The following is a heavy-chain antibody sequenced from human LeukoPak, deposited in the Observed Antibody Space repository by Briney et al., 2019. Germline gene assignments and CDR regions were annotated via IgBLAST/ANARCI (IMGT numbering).Heavy chain of an antibody. CDR3: ARHGGYCSSTSCPAYFDY. V-gene: IGHV5-51*01. CDR2: IYPVDSDT. CDR1: GYSFTSYW. J-gene: IGHJ4*02. D-gene: IGHD2-2*01. Sequence: GESLKISCKCSGYSFTSYWIAWVPQMPGKGLEWMGIIYPVDSDTRYSPSFQGQVTISADKSISTAYLQWSSLKASDTAMYYCARHGGYCSSTSCPAYFDYWGQGTLVTVSS.